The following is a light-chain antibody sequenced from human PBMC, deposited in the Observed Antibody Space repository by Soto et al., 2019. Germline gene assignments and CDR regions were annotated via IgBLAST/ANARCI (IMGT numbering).Light chain of an antibody. J-gene: IGKJ4*01. V-gene: IGKV3-11*01. CDR2: DAS. Sequence: EIVLTQSPATLSLSPGERATLSCRASQSVSSYLAWYQQKPGQAPRLLIYDASNRATGIPARFSGSGSGTDFTLTISSLEPEDFAVYSCQQYNTWPRSFGGGTKVDIK. CDR3: QQYNTWPRS. CDR1: QSVSSY.